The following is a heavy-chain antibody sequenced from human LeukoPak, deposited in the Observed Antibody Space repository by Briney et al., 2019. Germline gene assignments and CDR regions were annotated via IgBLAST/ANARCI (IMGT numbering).Heavy chain of an antibody. CDR2: INCNSGGT. Sequence: ASVKVSCKASGYTFTGYYIHWVRQAPGQGLEWMGWINCNSGGTNYEQKFQGWVTMTRDTSITTTYMELSRLRSDDTAVYYCARSFLEWLPSDYWGQGTMVTVSS. D-gene: IGHD3-3*01. V-gene: IGHV1-2*04. CDR1: GYTFTGYY. J-gene: IGHJ3*01. CDR3: ARSFLEWLPSDY.